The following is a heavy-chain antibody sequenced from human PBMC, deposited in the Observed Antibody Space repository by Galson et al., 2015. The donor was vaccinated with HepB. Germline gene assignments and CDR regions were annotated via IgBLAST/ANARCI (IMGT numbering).Heavy chain of an antibody. CDR3: ARPIGIAALPGSWFDP. D-gene: IGHD6-6*01. V-gene: IGHV5-51*01. CDR2: IYPGDSDT. CDR1: GYNFATHW. Sequence: QSGAEVKKPGESLKISCKGSGYNFATHWIGWVRQMPGKGLEWMGIIYPGDSDTRYSPSFQGQVTISADKSISTAYLQWSSLKASDTAMYYCARPIGIAALPGSWFDPWGQGTLVTVSS. J-gene: IGHJ5*02.